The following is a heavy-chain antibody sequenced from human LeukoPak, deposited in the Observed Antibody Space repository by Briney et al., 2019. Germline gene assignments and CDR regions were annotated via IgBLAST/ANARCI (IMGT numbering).Heavy chain of an antibody. CDR1: GYTFTSYY. J-gene: IGHJ5*02. D-gene: IGHD3-3*01. CDR2: INPSGGST. Sequence: VASVKVSCKASGYTFTSYYMHWVRQAPGQGLEWMGIINPSGGSTSYAQKFQGRVTMTRDTSTSTVYMELSSLRSEDTAVYYCARGAGRVTIFGVVIIEDWFDPWGQGTLVTVSS. V-gene: IGHV1-46*01. CDR3: ARGAGRVTIFGVVIIEDWFDP.